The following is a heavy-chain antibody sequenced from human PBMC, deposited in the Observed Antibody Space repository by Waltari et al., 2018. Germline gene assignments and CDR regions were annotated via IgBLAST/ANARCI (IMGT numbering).Heavy chain of an antibody. Sequence: EVQVVQSGGGLVQPGGSLRLSCAASGFTFSDYGMKWVRQAPGKGLEWVSYISDSSSTIYYVDSVEGRFTISRDNAKNSLYLQMNSLRDEDTAVYYCAATGATTHYWGQGTLVTVSS. CDR1: GFTFSDYG. CDR2: ISDSSSTI. J-gene: IGHJ4*02. D-gene: IGHD1-1*01. V-gene: IGHV3-48*02. CDR3: AATGATTHY.